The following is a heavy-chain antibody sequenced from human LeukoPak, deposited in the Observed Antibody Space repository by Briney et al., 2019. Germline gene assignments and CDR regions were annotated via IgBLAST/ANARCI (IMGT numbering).Heavy chain of an antibody. J-gene: IGHJ4*02. D-gene: IGHD1-1*01. Sequence: GGSLRLSCAASGFTFSSYAMTWVRQAPGKGLVWVSRINIDGSTTTYADSVKGRFTISRDNAKNTLSLQMNSLRADDTAVYYCISDHTGHDDYWGQGTLVTVSS. CDR1: GFTFSSYA. CDR2: INIDGSTT. CDR3: ISDHTGHDDY. V-gene: IGHV3-74*01.